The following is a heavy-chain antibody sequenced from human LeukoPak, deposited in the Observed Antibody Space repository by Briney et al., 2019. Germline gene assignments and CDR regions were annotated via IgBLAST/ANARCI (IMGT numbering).Heavy chain of an antibody. CDR1: GFTFSSYA. Sequence: PGGSLRLSCAASGFTFSSYAMSWVRQAPGKGLDWVSAIGGSGGGTYYADSVKGRFTISRDNSRSTLYLQMNSLRAEDTAVYYCAKDQDPYSGSYDYFDAWGQGTLVTVSS. CDR3: AKDQDPYSGSYDYFDA. V-gene: IGHV3-23*01. CDR2: IGGSGGGT. D-gene: IGHD1-26*01. J-gene: IGHJ4*02.